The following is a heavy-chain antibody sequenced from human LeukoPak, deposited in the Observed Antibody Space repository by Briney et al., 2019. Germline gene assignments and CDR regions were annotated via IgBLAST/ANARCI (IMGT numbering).Heavy chain of an antibody. V-gene: IGHV3-53*01. D-gene: IGHD3-9*01. CDR3: ASPTSPSYYDILTGYYSFDY. Sequence: GGSLRLSCAVSGFTVSGNYMSWVRQAPGKGLEWVSLIYSGGTTYYADSVKGRFTISRDNSKNTLYLQMNSLRAEDTAVYYCASPTSPSYYDILTGYYSFDYWGQGTLVTVSS. CDR1: GFTVSGNY. CDR2: IYSGGTT. J-gene: IGHJ4*02.